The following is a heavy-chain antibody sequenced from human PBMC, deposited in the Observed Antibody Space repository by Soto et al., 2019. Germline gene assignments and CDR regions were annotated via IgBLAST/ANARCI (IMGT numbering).Heavy chain of an antibody. CDR2: IYYSGST. CDR3: ARYRVAAAGNFDY. J-gene: IGHJ4*02. D-gene: IGHD6-13*01. CDR1: GGSISSYY. V-gene: IGHV4-59*01. Sequence: SETLSLTCTVSGGSISSYYWSWIRQPPGKGPEWIGYIYYSGSTNYNPSLKSRVTISVDTSKNQFSLKLSSVTAADTAVYYCARYRVAAAGNFDYWGQGTLVTVSS.